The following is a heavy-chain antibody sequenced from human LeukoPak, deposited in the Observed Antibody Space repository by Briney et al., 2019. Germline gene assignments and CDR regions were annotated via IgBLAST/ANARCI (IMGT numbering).Heavy chain of an antibody. J-gene: IGHJ6*02. CDR2: IIPILGIA. Sequence: GASVKVSCKASGYTFTSYDISWVRQAPGQGLEWMGRIIPILGIANYAQRFQGRVTITADKSTSTAYMELSSLRSEDTAVYYCASTGKYYDILTGYWVVWGQGTTVTVSS. CDR1: GYTFTSYD. D-gene: IGHD3-9*01. CDR3: ASTGKYYDILTGYWVV. V-gene: IGHV1-69*04.